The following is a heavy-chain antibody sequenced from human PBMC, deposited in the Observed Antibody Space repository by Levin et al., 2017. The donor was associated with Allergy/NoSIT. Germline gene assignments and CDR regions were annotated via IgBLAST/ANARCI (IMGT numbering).Heavy chain of an antibody. Sequence: GESLKISCTASGFTFGDYTMSWFHQAPGKGLEWVGFIRSKDYGGTTEYAASVKGRFTISRDDSKSIAYLQMNSLKTEDTAVYYCTRERPLLRGLYYPWGQGTLVTVSS. CDR2: IRSKDYGGTT. CDR3: TRERPLLRGLYYP. V-gene: IGHV3-49*03. D-gene: IGHD2-15*01. CDR1: GFTFGDYT. J-gene: IGHJ5*02.